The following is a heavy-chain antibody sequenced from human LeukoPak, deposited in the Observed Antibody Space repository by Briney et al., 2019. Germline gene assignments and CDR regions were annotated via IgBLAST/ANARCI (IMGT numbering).Heavy chain of an antibody. CDR3: AREDSGSSRVFDV. V-gene: IGHV1-18*01. J-gene: IGHJ3*01. D-gene: IGHD1-26*01. Sequence: KLQGRITMTTDTPTSTVYMELRSLRSDDTAVYYCAREDSGSSRVFDVWGQGTIVTVSS.